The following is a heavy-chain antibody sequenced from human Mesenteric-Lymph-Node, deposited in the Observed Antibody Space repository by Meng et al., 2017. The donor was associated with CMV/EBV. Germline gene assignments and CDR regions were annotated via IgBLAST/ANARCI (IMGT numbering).Heavy chain of an antibody. D-gene: IGHD3-10*01. Sequence: GESLKISCAVSGFTFSGSGMAWVRQAPGKGLEWVSTISGGGENTHYADSVKGRFTISRDNSKNTLYLQMNSLRAEDTAVYYCARGKSYYYGSGGFDPWGQGTLVTVSS. J-gene: IGHJ5*02. CDR3: ARGKSYYYGSGGFDP. V-gene: IGHV3-23*01. CDR2: ISGGGENT. CDR1: GFTFSGSG.